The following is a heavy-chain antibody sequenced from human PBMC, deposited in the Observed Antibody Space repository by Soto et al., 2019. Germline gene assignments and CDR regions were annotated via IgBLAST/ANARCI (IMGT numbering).Heavy chain of an antibody. J-gene: IGHJ4*02. CDR3: AKDPPITMVRGDFHY. D-gene: IGHD3-10*01. Sequence: PGGSLRLSCAASGFTFSSYAMSWVRQAPGEGLEWVSAFSGSGGGTYYADSVKGRFTISRDNSKNTLYLQMNSLRAEDTAVYYCAKDPPITMVRGDFHYWGQGTLVTVS. CDR1: GFTFSSYA. V-gene: IGHV3-23*01. CDR2: FSGSGGGT.